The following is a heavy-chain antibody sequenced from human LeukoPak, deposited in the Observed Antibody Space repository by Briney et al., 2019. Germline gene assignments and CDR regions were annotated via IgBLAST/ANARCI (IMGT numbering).Heavy chain of an antibody. J-gene: IGHJ4*02. V-gene: IGHV3-48*03. CDR3: ASYGSKSLGI. CDR2: ISSSGSTI. CDR1: GFTFSSYE. Sequence: GGSLGLSCAASGFTFSSYEMNWVRQAPGKGLEWVSYISSSGSTIYYADSVKGRFTISRDNAKNSLYLQMNSLRAEDTAVYYCASYGSKSLGIWGQGTLVTVSS. D-gene: IGHD1-26*01.